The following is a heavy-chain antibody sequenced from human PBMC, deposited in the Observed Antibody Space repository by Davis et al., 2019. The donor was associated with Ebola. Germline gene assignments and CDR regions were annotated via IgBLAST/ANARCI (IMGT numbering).Heavy chain of an antibody. D-gene: IGHD1-1*01. CDR2: ISGNSHNI. J-gene: IGHJ4*02. CDR1: GFTVSSYA. CDR3: GGAWK. Sequence: PGGSLRLSCAASGFTVSSYAMGWVRQAPGKGLEWVSTISGNSHNIHYADSVRGRFTISRDNSRNTLYLQMNSLRDADTAVYYCGGAWKWGQGTLVTVSS. V-gene: IGHV3-23*01.